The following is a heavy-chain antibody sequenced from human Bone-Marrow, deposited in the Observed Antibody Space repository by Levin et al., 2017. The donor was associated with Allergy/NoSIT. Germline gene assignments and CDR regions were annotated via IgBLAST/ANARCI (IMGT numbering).Heavy chain of an antibody. D-gene: IGHD1-14*01. CDR3: ARARPGTDAFDI. CDR1: GFTLDDHG. V-gene: IGHV3-9*01. Sequence: GGSLRLSCAASGFTLDDHGMHWVRQAPGKGLQWVSHITWNSGGINYADSVKGRFTVSRDSAKNSLFLQMNSLRTEDTALYYCARARPGTDAFDIWGQGTMVTVSS. CDR2: ITWNSGGI. J-gene: IGHJ3*02.